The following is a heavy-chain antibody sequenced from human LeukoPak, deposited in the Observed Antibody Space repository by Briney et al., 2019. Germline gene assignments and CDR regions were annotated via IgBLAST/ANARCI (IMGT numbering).Heavy chain of an antibody. D-gene: IGHD2-2*01. J-gene: IGHJ4*02. V-gene: IGHV3-21*01. Sequence: GGSLRLSCAASGFTFSNYAMNWVRQAPGKGLEWVSSMSGNGNYIFYADSVKGRFTMSRDNAKNSLYLKMNSLRAEDTAIYYCARDPLSYCSRTSCNFYYFDQWGQGTLVTVSS. CDR2: MSGNGNYI. CDR1: GFTFSNYA. CDR3: ARDPLSYCSRTSCNFYYFDQ.